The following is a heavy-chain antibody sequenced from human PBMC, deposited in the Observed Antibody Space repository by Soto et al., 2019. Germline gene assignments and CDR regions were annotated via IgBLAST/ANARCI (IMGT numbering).Heavy chain of an antibody. Sequence: EVQLLQSGGGLVQPGESLRLSCAASGFTFRSYALTWVRQAPGRGLEWVATIHSGGRDTYYGDSVKGRFTVSRDNSNNTVDLHLISLIADHTAVYYCTQGRGGSGKVPLDYWGQGTLVTVSS. CDR1: GFTFRSYA. CDR2: IHSGGRDT. CDR3: TQGRGGSGKVPLDY. D-gene: IGHD3-10*01. V-gene: IGHV3-23*01. J-gene: IGHJ4*02.